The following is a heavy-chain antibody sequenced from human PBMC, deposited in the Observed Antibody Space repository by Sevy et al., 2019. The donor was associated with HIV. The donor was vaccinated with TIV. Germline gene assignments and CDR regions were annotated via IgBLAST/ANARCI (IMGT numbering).Heavy chain of an antibody. CDR3: ARDRSAAGWEPSYNWFDP. J-gene: IGHJ5*02. CDR1: GDSVSSNSAA. D-gene: IGHD1-26*01. CDR2: TYYGSKWYN. V-gene: IGHV6-1*01. Sequence: SQTLSLTCAISGDSVSSNSAAWNWIRQSPSRGLEWLGRTYYGSKWYNDYAVSVKSRITINPDTSKNQFSLQLNSVTPEDTAVYYCARDRSAAGWEPSYNWFDPWGQGTLVTVSS.